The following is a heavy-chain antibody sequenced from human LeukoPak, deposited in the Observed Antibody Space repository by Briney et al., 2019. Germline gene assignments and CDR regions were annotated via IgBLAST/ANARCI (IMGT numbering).Heavy chain of an antibody. V-gene: IGHV4-39*01. D-gene: IGHD4-17*01. CDR3: ARLPIPGDYVH. J-gene: IGHJ4*02. CDR1: GGSISSSSYY. Sequence: SETLSPTCTVSGGSISSSSYYWGWIRQPPGKGLEWIGSIYYSGSTYYNPSLKSRVTISVDTSKNQFSLKLSSVTAADTAVYYCARLPIPGDYVHWGQGTLVTVSS. CDR2: IYYSGST.